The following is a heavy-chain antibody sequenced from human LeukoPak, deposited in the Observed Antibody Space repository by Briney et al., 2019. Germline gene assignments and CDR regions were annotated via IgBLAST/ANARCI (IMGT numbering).Heavy chain of an antibody. CDR2: ISGGANT. Sequence: GGSLRLSCAGSGFSVITNYMSWVRQAPGEGLEWVSVISGGANTYYADSVKGRFTISRDSSTNTVYLQMDSLRAEDTAAYFCVKEAPGTTIYYWGQGTLVTVSS. D-gene: IGHD4-11*01. CDR3: VKEAPGTTIYY. J-gene: IGHJ4*02. V-gene: IGHV3-66*01. CDR1: GFSVITNY.